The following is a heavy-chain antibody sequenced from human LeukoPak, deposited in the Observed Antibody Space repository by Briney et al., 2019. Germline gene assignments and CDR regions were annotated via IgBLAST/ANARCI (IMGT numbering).Heavy chain of an antibody. V-gene: IGHV4-59*08. CDR3: ARHKAGARDAFDI. J-gene: IGHJ3*02. CDR1: GGSISSYY. Sequence: SETLSLTCTVTGGSISSYYWSWIRQPPGKGLEWIGYIYYSGSTNYNPSLKSRVTISVDTSKDQFSLKLSSVTAADTAVYYCARHKAGARDAFDIWGQGTMVTVSS. D-gene: IGHD6-13*01. CDR2: IYYSGST.